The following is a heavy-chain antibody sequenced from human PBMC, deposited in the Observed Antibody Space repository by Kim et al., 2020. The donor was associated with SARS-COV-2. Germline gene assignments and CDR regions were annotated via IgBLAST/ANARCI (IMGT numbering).Heavy chain of an antibody. D-gene: IGHD5-12*01. V-gene: IGHV1-69*01. CDR3: ARGDGYNLNYGMDV. J-gene: IGHJ6*02. Sequence: AQKFQDRVTITADESTSTAYMELSSLRSEDTAVYYCARGDGYNLNYGMDVWGQGTTVTVSS.